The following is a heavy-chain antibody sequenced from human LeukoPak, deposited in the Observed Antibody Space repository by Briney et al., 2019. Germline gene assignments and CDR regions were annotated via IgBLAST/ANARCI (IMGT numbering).Heavy chain of an antibody. CDR1: DGSISSNFAY. CDR2: ISYTGNT. Sequence: SETLSLTCIVSDGSISSNFAYWGWIRQPPGKGLEWIGSISYTGNTDYNPSLKSRVTLSVDTSKNQFSLHLKSVTAADTAVYYCARSRYTPGGYYYYMDVWGKGTTVTVSS. D-gene: IGHD5-24*01. CDR3: ARSRYTPGGYYYYMDV. V-gene: IGHV4-39*07. J-gene: IGHJ6*03.